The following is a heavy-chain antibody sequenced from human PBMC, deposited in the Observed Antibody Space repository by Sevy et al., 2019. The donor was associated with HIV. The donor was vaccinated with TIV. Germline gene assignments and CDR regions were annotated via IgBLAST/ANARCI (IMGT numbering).Heavy chain of an antibody. CDR3: ARVPSTGRYGMDV. CDR1: GFSFSSYS. J-gene: IGHJ6*02. CDR2: ISSSSSTI. Sequence: GGSLRLSCAASGFSFSSYSMNWVRQAPGKGLEWVSYISSSSSTIYYADSVRGRFTISRDNAKNSLYLQMNSLRAGGTAVYYCARVPSTGRYGMDVWGQGTTVTVSS. D-gene: IGHD3-10*01. V-gene: IGHV3-48*01.